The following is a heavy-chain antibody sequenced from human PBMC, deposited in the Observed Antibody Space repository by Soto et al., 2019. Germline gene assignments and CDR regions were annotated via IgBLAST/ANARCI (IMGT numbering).Heavy chain of an antibody. CDR3: AIVPPRGFGL. CDR1: GFTFSSYE. Sequence: PGGSLRLSCAASGFTFSSYEMNWVRQAPGKGLEWVSYISSSGSTIYYAESVKGRFTISRDNAKNSLYLQMNSLRAEDTAVYYCAIVPPRGFGLWGQGTMVTVSS. CDR2: ISSSGSTI. J-gene: IGHJ3*01. V-gene: IGHV3-48*03. D-gene: IGHD2-2*01.